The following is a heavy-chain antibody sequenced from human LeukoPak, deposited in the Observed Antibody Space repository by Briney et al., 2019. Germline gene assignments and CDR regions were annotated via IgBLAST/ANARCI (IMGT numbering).Heavy chain of an antibody. V-gene: IGHV1-46*01. CDR2: INPSGGST. CDR3: ARESINIMGAIMAKNYYFDY. J-gene: IGHJ4*02. D-gene: IGHD1-26*01. Sequence: ASVKVSCKASGYTFTSYYMHWVRQAPGQGLEWMGIINPSGGSTSYAQKFQGRVTMTRDTSTSTVYMELRSLRSDDTAVYYCARESINIMGAIMAKNYYFDYWGQGTLVTVSS. CDR1: GYTFTSYY.